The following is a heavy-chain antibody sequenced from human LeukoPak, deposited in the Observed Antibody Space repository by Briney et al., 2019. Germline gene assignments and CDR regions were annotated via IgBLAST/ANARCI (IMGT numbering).Heavy chain of an antibody. J-gene: IGHJ4*02. CDR2: IYYSGST. Sequence: SETLSLTCTVSGGSISSYYWSWIRQPPGKGLEWIGYIYYSGSTNYNPSLKSRVTISVDTSKNQFSLKLSSVTAADTAVYYCARDVSSGYYIDYWGQGTLVTVSS. CDR3: ARDVSSGYYIDY. CDR1: GGSISSYY. V-gene: IGHV4-59*12. D-gene: IGHD3-22*01.